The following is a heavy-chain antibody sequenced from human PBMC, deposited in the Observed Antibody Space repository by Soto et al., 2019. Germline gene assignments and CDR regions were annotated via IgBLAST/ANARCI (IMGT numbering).Heavy chain of an antibody. V-gene: IGHV3-30-3*01. CDR3: ARDGGGWYFDL. Sequence: QVQLVESGGGVVQPGTSLRLSCAASGFTFSSYTMHWVRQAPGKGLHWVAVISYDGSNKYYADSVKGRFTISRDNSKNALYLLMTSLRAEDTAVYYCARDGGGWYFDLWGRGTLVTVSS. CDR1: GFTFSSYT. CDR2: ISYDGSNK. J-gene: IGHJ2*01. D-gene: IGHD3-16*01.